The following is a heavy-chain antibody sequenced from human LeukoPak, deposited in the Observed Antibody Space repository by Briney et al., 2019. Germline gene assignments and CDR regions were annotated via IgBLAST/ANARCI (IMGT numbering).Heavy chain of an antibody. CDR2: IYYSGST. CDR3: ARSTFEGIVGATRGAFDI. Sequence: SQTLSLTCTVSGGSISSGGYYWSWIRQHPGKGLEWIGYIYYSGSTYYNPSLKSRVTISVDTSKNQFSLKLSSVTAADTAEYYCARSTFEGIVGATRGAFDIWGQGTMVTVSS. D-gene: IGHD1-26*01. CDR1: GGSISSGGYY. V-gene: IGHV4-31*03. J-gene: IGHJ3*02.